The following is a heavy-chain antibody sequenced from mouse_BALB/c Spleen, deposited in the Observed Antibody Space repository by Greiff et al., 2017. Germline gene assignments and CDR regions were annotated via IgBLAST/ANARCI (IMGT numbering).Heavy chain of an antibody. V-gene: IGHV1S137*01. CDR1: GYTFTDYA. Sequence: LEESGAELVRPGVSVKISCKGSGYTFTDYAMHWVKQSHAKSLEWIGVISTYYGDASYNQKFKGKATMTVDKSSSTAYMELARLTSEDSAIYYCARSGVTTVVATDYFDYWGQGTTLTVSS. CDR2: ISTYYGDA. CDR3: ARSGVTTVVATDYFDY. D-gene: IGHD1-1*01. J-gene: IGHJ2*01.